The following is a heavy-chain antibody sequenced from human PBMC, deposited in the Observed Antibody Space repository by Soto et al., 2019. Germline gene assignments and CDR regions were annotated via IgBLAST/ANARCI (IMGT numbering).Heavy chain of an antibody. CDR1: GYKVSTWHNFTSYW. J-gene: IGHJ6*02. V-gene: IGHV5-51*01. Sequence: PGESLKISCMGSGYKVSTWHNFTSYWIAWVRQMPGEGLEWMGITYPGDSDTRYSPSFQGQVTISADKSINSVYLQWSSLKASDTATYYCARLGFNYDFLSGYYNVHHYYGIDVWGQGTTVTVS. CDR2: TYPGDSDT. D-gene: IGHD3-3*01. CDR3: ARLGFNYDFLSGYYNVHHYYGIDV.